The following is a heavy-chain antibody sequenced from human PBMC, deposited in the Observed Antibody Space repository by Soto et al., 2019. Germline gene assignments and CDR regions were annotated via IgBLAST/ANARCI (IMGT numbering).Heavy chain of an antibody. CDR3: ARMGYGDYEGFGWSWFDP. D-gene: IGHD4-17*01. CDR1: GYTFTSYG. CDR2: ISAYNGNT. V-gene: IGHV1-18*01. J-gene: IGHJ5*02. Sequence: ASVKVSCKASGYTFTSYGISWVRQAPGQGLEWMGWISAYNGNTNYAQKLQGRVTMTTDTSTSTAYMELRSLRSDDTAVYYCARMGYGDYEGFGWSWFDPWGQGTLVTVSS.